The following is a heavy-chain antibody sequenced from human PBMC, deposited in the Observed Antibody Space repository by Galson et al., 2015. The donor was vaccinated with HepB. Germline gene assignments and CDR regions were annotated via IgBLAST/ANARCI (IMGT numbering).Heavy chain of an antibody. CDR3: ARGYSYGDY. CDR1: GFTFSSYA. Sequence: SLRLSCAASGFTFSSYAMHWVRQAPGKGPEWVAVISYDGSNKYYADSVKGRFTISRDNSKNTLYLQMNSLRAEDTAVYYCARGYSYGDYWGQGTLVTVSS. J-gene: IGHJ4*02. CDR2: ISYDGSNK. V-gene: IGHV3-30*04. D-gene: IGHD5-18*01.